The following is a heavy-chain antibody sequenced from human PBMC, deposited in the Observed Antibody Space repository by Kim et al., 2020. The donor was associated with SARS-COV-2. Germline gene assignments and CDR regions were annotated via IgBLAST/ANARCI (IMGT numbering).Heavy chain of an antibody. V-gene: IGHV3-30*01. Sequence: RFTISRDNSKNTLYLQMNSLRAEDTAVYYCARDNWGYCSSTSCSGGGLDYWGQGTLVTVSS. D-gene: IGHD2-2*01. CDR3: ARDNWGYCSSTSCSGGGLDY. J-gene: IGHJ4*02.